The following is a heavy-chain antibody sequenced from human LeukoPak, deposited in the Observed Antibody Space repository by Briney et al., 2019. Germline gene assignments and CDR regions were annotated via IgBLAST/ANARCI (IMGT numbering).Heavy chain of an antibody. CDR3: AKGITVAAAGNFDY. CDR1: GFIFSGYA. CDR2: ISGTGGT. V-gene: IGHV3-23*01. J-gene: IGHJ4*02. D-gene: IGHD6-13*01. Sequence: PGGSLRLSCAASGFIFSGYAMSWVRQAPGKGLEWLSAISGTGGTYYADSVKGRFTISRDNSKNTLYLQMNSLRAEDTAVYYCAKGITVAAAGNFDYWGQGTLVTVSS.